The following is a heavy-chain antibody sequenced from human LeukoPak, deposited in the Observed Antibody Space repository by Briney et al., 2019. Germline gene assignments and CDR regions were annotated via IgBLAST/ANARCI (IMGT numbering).Heavy chain of an antibody. CDR2: IIPIFGTA. J-gene: IGHJ6*03. CDR3: ASVTMVRGGYYYYYMDV. CDR1: GGTFSSYA. D-gene: IGHD3-10*01. V-gene: IGHV1-69*06. Sequence: SVKVSCKASGGTFSSYAISWVRQAPGQGLEWMGGIIPIFGTANYAQKFQGRVTITADKSTRTAYMELRRLRSEDTAVYYCASVTMVRGGYYYYYMDVWGKGTTVTVSS.